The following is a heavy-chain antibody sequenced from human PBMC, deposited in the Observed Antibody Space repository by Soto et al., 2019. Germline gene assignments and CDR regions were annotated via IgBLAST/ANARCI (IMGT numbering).Heavy chain of an antibody. V-gene: IGHV3-30-3*01. J-gene: IGHJ4*02. CDR2: ISYDGSNK. CDR1: GFTFSSYA. D-gene: IGHD1-26*01. CDR3: ARERLAGAALDY. Sequence: QVQLVESGGGVVQPGRSLRLSCAASGFTFSSYAMHWVRQAPGKGLEWVAVISYDGSNKYYADSVKGRFTISRDNSKNTLYLQMNSLRAEDTAVYYCARERLAGAALDYWGQGTLVTVSS.